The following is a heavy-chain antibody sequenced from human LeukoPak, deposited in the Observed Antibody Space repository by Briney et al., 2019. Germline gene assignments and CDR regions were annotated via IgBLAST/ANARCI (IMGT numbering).Heavy chain of an antibody. CDR1: GLSFDDYS. V-gene: IGHV3-43*01. Sequence: GGSLRLSCAASGLSFDDYSMHWVRQPPGTGLEWVSLVSWDGGSVYYADSVRGRFTISRDNRKDSLFLQMKSLKSHDSGLYFCARDRGGNSAGFDAWGQGTLVTVSS. CDR3: ARDRGGNSAGFDA. D-gene: IGHD5-12*01. CDR2: VSWDGGSV. J-gene: IGHJ5*02.